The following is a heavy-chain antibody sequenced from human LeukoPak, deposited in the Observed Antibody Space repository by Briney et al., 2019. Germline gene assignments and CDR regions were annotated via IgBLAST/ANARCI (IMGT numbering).Heavy chain of an antibody. Sequence: PGGSLRLSCAASGFTFNSYDMNWVRQAPGKGLEWVSYICSGGGKIHYADSVQGRFTISRDNAKNSLSLQMDSLRAEDTAVYYCARAFRTTGSGYTFDYWGQGTLVTVSS. V-gene: IGHV3-48*03. CDR2: ICSGGGKI. CDR3: ARAFRTTGSGYTFDY. J-gene: IGHJ4*02. D-gene: IGHD3-10*01. CDR1: GFTFNSYD.